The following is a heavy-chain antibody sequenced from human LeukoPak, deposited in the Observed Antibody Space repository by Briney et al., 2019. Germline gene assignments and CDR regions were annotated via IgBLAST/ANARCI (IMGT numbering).Heavy chain of an antibody. CDR3: ARLPVGYCSSTSCYAGDWFDP. Sequence: SETLSLTCTVSGGSISSYYWSWIRQPPGKGLEWIGYIYYSGSTNYNPSLKSRVTISVATSKNQFSLKLSSVTAADTAVYYCARLPVGYCSSTSCYAGDWFDPWGQGTLVTVSS. D-gene: IGHD2-2*01. CDR2: IYYSGST. V-gene: IGHV4-59*01. CDR1: GGSISSYY. J-gene: IGHJ5*02.